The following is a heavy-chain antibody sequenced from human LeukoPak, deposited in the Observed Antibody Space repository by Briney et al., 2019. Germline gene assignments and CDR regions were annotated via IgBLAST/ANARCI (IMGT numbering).Heavy chain of an antibody. CDR3: ARVLKTVGATTFDY. J-gene: IGHJ4*02. CDR2: IYHSGST. D-gene: IGHD1-26*01. Sequence: SGTLSLTCAVSGGSISSSNWWRWVRQPPGKGLEWIGEIYHSGSTNYNPSLKSRVTISVDKSKNQFSLKLSSVTAADTAVYYCARVLKTVGATTFDYWGQGTLVTVSS. CDR1: GGSISSSNW. V-gene: IGHV4-4*02.